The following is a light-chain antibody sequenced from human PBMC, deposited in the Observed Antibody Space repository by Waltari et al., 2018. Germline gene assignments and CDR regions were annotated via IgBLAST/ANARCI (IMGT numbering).Light chain of an antibody. J-gene: IGKJ4*01. CDR3: QQRANWPSLT. Sequence: EIVLTQSPATLSLSPGERATLSCRASQSVNTYLAWYQQKPGQPPRLLIYDASTRATGIPARFSGSGSGTDFTLIISSLEPEDFAVYYCQQRANWPSLTFGGGTKVEIK. CDR2: DAS. V-gene: IGKV3-11*01. CDR1: QSVNTY.